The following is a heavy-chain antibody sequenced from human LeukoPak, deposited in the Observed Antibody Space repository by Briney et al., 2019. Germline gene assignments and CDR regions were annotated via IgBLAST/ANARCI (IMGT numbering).Heavy chain of an antibody. V-gene: IGHV3-7*01. D-gene: IGHD6-19*01. CDR3: AKERNLEIAVAGTIFDS. J-gene: IGHJ4*02. CDR1: GFSFDTYW. Sequence: GGSLRLSCAVSGFSFDTYWMTWVRQAPGKGLEWVANIKQDGTEKYYVDSVKGRFTISRDNAKNSLYLQMDSLRAEDTAVYYCAKERNLEIAVAGTIFDSWGQGTLVTVSS. CDR2: IKQDGTEK.